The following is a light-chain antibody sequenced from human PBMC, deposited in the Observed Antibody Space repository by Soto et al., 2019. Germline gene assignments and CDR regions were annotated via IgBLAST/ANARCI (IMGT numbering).Light chain of an antibody. CDR3: QQYDNWPFT. V-gene: IGKV3D-15*01. Sequence: EIVMTQSPATLSVSPGERATLSCRASQSISRNLAWYQQKPGQSPRLLIYGASAKAPGIPARFSGSGSGTEFTLTISSLQSEDFALYSCQQYDNWPFTFGPGTKVDIK. J-gene: IGKJ3*01. CDR2: GAS. CDR1: QSISRN.